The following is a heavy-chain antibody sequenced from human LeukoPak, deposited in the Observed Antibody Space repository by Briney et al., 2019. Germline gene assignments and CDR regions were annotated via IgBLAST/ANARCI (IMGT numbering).Heavy chain of an antibody. Sequence: SETLSLTCAVSGFSINTAHYWGWVRQPPGEGLEWIGSISHSGSAYYNPSLKSRVIISLDASKNQFSLKVTSVTAADTAVYYCARGMSSVAAVGLWGRGTLVTVSS. J-gene: IGHJ1*01. CDR1: GFSINTAHY. CDR2: ISHSGSA. V-gene: IGHV4-38-2*01. CDR3: ARGMSSVAAVGL. D-gene: IGHD6-13*01.